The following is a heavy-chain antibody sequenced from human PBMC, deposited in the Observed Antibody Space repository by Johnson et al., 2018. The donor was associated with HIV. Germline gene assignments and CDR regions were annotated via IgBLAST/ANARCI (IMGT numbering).Heavy chain of an antibody. J-gene: IGHJ3*02. V-gene: IGHV3-30-3*01. CDR1: GFTFSSYA. CDR3: ARDKGEYYDAFDI. D-gene: IGHD1-26*01. CDR2: ISYDGSNK. Sequence: QVHLVESGGGVVQPGRSLRLSCAASGFTFSSYAMHWVRQAPGKGLEWVAVISYDGSNKYYADSVKGRFTISRDNSKNTLYLQMNSLRAEDTAVYYCARDKGEYYDAFDIWGQGTMVTVSS.